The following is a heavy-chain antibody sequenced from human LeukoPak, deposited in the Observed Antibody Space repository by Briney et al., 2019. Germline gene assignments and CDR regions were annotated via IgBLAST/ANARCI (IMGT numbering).Heavy chain of an antibody. CDR2: ISSSSSYI. J-gene: IGHJ4*02. CDR3: ASSMVVVMGPDY. V-gene: IGHV3-21*01. CDR1: GFTFSSYA. D-gene: IGHD3-22*01. Sequence: GGSLRLSCAVSGFTFSSYAMNWVRQAPGKGLEWVSSISSSSSYIYYADSVKGRFTISRDNSKNTLYLQMNSLRAEDTAVYYCASSMVVVMGPDYWGQGTLVTVSS.